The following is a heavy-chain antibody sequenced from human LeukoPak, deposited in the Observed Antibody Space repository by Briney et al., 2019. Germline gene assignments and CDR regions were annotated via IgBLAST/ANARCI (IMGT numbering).Heavy chain of an antibody. CDR1: GFTFSSYS. CDR2: ISSSSSYI. V-gene: IGHV3-21*01. D-gene: IGHD2-2*01. CDR3: ARGGDVVVPAAYDFDY. J-gene: IGHJ4*02. Sequence: GGSLRLSCAASGFTFSSYSMNWVRQAPGKGLEWVSSISSSSSYIYYADSVKGRFTISRDNAKNSLYLQMNSLRAGDTAVYYCARGGDVVVPAAYDFDYWGQGTLVTVSS.